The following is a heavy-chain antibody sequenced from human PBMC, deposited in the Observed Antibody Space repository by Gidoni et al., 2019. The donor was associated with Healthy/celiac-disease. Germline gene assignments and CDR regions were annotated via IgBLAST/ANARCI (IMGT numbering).Heavy chain of an antibody. J-gene: IGHJ4*02. CDR1: GFTFSSYA. V-gene: IGHV3-23*01. Sequence: EVQLLESGGGLVQPGGSLRLSCAASGFTFSSYAMSWVRQAPGKGLEWVSAISGSGGSTYYADSVKGRFTISRDNSKNTLYLQMNSLRAEDTAVYYCAKGSPPLEPTRRRGFDYWGQGTLVTVSS. CDR2: ISGSGGST. D-gene: IGHD1-1*01. CDR3: AKGSPPLEPTRRRGFDY.